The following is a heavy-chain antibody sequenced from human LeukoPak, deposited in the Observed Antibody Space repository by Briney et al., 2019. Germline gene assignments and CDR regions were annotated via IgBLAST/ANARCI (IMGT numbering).Heavy chain of an antibody. CDR2: FDPEDGET. CDR1: GYTLTELS. D-gene: IGHD6-13*01. V-gene: IGHV1-24*01. CDR3: ATARGGSSWYGVYYYYIDV. J-gene: IGHJ6*03. Sequence: ASVKVSCKVSGYTLTELSMHWVRQAPGKGLEWMGGFDPEDGETIYAQKFQGRVTMTEDTSTDTAYMELSSLRSEDTAVYYCATARGGSSWYGVYYYYIDVWGKGTTVTISS.